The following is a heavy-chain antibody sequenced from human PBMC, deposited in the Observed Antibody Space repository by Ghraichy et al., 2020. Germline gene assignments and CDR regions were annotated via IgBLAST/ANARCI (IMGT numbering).Heavy chain of an antibody. D-gene: IGHD6-13*01. J-gene: IGHJ3*01. CDR3: ARDSSSWDAFDF. V-gene: IGHV3-74*01. CDR1: GFTLSSYW. CDR2: INSDGSST. Sequence: LSLTCAASGFTLSSYWIHWVRQAPGKGLVWVSRINSDGSSTSYADSVRGRFTISRDNVKNTLHLQMNSLRAEDTAVYYCARDSSSWDAFDFWGQGTMDIVSS.